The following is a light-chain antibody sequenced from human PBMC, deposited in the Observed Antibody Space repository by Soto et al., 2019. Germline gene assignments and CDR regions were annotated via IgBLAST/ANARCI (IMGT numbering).Light chain of an antibody. CDR2: EVA. J-gene: IGLJ2*01. V-gene: IGLV2-14*03. CDR3: SSYTSSATLI. CDR1: RSDVGGFDY. Sequence: QSALTQPASVSGSLGQSITISCSGTRSDVGGFDYVSWYQQRPGKAPKLLIYEVANRPSGVSYRFSASKSGNTASLTISGVQADDEADYYCSSYTSSATLIFVGGTKVTVL.